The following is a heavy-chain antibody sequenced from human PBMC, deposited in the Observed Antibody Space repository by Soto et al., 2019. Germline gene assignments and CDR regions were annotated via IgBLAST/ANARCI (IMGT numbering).Heavy chain of an antibody. J-gene: IGHJ4*02. Sequence: QVQLQESGPGLVKPSGTLSLTCAVAGGSISDNWWSWVRQAPGKGLEWIGEIYHSGTTYYNPSLKGRVIRLVDESARQISLTPSAVTAADTAVYYCARHVAVPRTRGVDYRGQGALV. D-gene: IGHD2-15*01. CDR2: IYHSGTT. CDR3: ARHVAVPRTRGVDY. CDR1: GGSISDNW. V-gene: IGHV4-4*02.